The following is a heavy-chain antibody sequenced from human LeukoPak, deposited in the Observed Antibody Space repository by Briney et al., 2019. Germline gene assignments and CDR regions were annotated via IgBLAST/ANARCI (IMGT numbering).Heavy chain of an antibody. CDR2: ISGSGGST. D-gene: IGHD3-10*01. J-gene: IGHJ4*02. CDR3: AKKAASGGGSAYYFDY. Sequence: GGSLRLSCAASGFTFSSYAMSWVRQAPGKGLEWVSAISGSGGSTYYADSVKGRFTISRDNSKNTLYLQMNSLRAEDTAVYYCAKKAASGGGSAYYFDYWGQGTLVTVSS. CDR1: GFTFSSYA. V-gene: IGHV3-23*01.